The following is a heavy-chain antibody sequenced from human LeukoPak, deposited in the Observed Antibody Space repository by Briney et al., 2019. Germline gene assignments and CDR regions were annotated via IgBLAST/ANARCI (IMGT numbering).Heavy chain of an antibody. Sequence: ASVKVSCKASGYTFTSYGISWVRQAPGQGLEWMGWISAYNGNTNYVQKLQGRVTMTTDTSTSTAYMELRSLRSDDTAVYYCARGPTMRGQIQLWIFYFDYWGQGTLVTVSS. V-gene: IGHV1-18*01. J-gene: IGHJ4*02. CDR3: ARGPTMRGQIQLWIFYFDY. CDR2: ISAYNGNT. D-gene: IGHD5-18*01. CDR1: GYTFTSYG.